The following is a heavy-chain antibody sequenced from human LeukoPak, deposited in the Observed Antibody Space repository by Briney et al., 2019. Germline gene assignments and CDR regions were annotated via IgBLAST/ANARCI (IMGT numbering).Heavy chain of an antibody. Sequence: ASVKVSCKASGYTFTGYYMHWVRQAPGQGLEWMGWINPNSGGTNYAQKFQGRVTMTRDTSISTAYMELSRLRSDDTAVYYCASLGGSSTSKWCFDLWGRGTLVTVSS. CDR3: ASLGGSSTSKWCFDL. J-gene: IGHJ2*01. CDR2: INPNSGGT. D-gene: IGHD2-2*01. V-gene: IGHV1-2*02. CDR1: GYTFTGYY.